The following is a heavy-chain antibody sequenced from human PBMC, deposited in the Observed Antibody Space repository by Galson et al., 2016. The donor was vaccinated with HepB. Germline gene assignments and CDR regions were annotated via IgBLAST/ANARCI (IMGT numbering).Heavy chain of an antibody. CDR3: ATSYCSSSSLYYFDY. CDR1: GFTFSDYH. Sequence: SLRLSCAAPGFTFSDYHMSWIRQAPGKGLECVSQISRCSSITNYADSVIGRFIISRENAKNSLYLQMNSLGAEDTAVYYCATSYCSSSSLYYFDYWGQGTLVTVSS. J-gene: IGHJ4*02. CDR2: ISRCSSIT. V-gene: IGHV3-11*06. D-gene: IGHD2-15*01.